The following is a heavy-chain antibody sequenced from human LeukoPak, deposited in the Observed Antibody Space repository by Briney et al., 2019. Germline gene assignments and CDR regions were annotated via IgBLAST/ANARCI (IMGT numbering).Heavy chain of an antibody. D-gene: IGHD3-10*01. CDR3: ARGLIPNYYGSGSYYNPFDY. CDR2: IIPIFGTA. J-gene: IGHJ4*02. CDR1: GGTFSSYA. V-gene: IGHV1-69*01. Sequence: SVKVSCKASGGTFSSYAISWVRQAPGHGLEWMGGIIPIFGTANYAQKFQGRVTITADESTSTAYMELSSLRSEDTAVYYCARGLIPNYYGSGSYYNPFDYWGQGTLVTVSS.